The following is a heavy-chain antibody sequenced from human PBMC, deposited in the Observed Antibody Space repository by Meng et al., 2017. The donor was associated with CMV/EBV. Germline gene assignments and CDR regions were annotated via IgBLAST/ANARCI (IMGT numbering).Heavy chain of an antibody. Sequence: SETLSLTCVIYGGSFNNYYWNWIRQLPGKGLGWIGEINHSGSTNYNPSLKSRVTVSVDTSKNQFSLRLSSVTAADTAVYYCAIYFYDYAMDVWGQGTTVTVSS. J-gene: IGHJ6*02. V-gene: IGHV4-34*01. CDR3: AIYFYDYAMDV. CDR1: GGSFNNYY. CDR2: INHSGST.